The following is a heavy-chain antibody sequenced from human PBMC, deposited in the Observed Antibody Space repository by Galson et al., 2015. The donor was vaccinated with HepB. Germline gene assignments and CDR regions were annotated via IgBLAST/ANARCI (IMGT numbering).Heavy chain of an antibody. J-gene: IGHJ4*02. Sequence: SLRLSCAASGFTFSSYAMSWVRQAPGKGLEWVSVVSASGGTTYYADSVKGRFTISRDNSKNTMYLQMNSLRAEDTAVYYCAKGGESYDTSTFFDYWGQGTLVTVSS. CDR3: AKGGESYDTSTFFDY. D-gene: IGHD5-12*01. CDR1: GFTFSSYA. V-gene: IGHV3-23*01. CDR2: VSASGGTT.